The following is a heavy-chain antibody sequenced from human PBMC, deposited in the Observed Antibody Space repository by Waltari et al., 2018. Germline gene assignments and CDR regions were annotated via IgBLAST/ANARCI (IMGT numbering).Heavy chain of an antibody. V-gene: IGHV4-39*07. CDR2: IYYSGST. D-gene: IGHD3-10*01. J-gene: IGHJ5*02. Sequence: QLQLQESGPGLVKPSETLSLTCTVSGGSISSSSYYWGWIRQPPGKGLEWIGSIYYSGSTYHNPALKSRVTISVDTSKNQFSLKLSSVTAADTAVYYCARPSGWFDPWGQGTLVTVSS. CDR1: GGSISSSSYY. CDR3: ARPSGWFDP.